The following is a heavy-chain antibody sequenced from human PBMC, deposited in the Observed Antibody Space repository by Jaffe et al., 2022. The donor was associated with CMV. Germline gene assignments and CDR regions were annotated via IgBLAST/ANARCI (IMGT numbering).Heavy chain of an antibody. CDR3: ARHSYDSSGYYYRPNWFDP. CDR1: GGSISSSSYY. V-gene: IGHV4-39*01. D-gene: IGHD3-22*01. Sequence: QLQLQESGPGLVKPSETLSLTCTVSGGSISSSSYYWGWIRQPPGKGLEWIGSIYYSGSTYYNPSLKSRVTISVDTSKNQFSLKLSSVTAADTAVYYCARHSYDSSGYYYRPNWFDPWGQGTLVTVSS. CDR2: IYYSGST. J-gene: IGHJ5*02.